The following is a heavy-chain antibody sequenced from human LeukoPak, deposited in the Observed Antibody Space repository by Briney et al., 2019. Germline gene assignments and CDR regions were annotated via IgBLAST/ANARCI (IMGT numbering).Heavy chain of an antibody. CDR1: GFTFTSYA. Sequence: QTGGSLRLSCAASGFTFTSYAMSWVRQAPGKGLERVSAISGSGGSTYYADSVKGRFTISRDNSKNTLYLQMNSLRAEDTALYYCAKGRGYSSSSYIDYWAQGTLVTVSS. CDR3: AKGRGYSSSSYIDY. V-gene: IGHV3-23*01. J-gene: IGHJ4*02. CDR2: ISGSGGST. D-gene: IGHD6-13*01.